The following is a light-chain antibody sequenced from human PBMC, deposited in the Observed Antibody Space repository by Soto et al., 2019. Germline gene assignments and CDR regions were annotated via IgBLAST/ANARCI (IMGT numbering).Light chain of an antibody. CDR1: SSDVGGYNY. CDR3: YSYAGTYTFV. V-gene: IGLV2-14*01. Sequence: QSALTQPASVSGSPGQSITISCTGTSSDVGGYNYVSWYQQYPGKAPKLMIYEVSNRPSGVSNRFSGSKSGNTASLTISGLQTEDEADYYCYSYAGTYTFVFGTGTKVTVL. J-gene: IGLJ1*01. CDR2: EVS.